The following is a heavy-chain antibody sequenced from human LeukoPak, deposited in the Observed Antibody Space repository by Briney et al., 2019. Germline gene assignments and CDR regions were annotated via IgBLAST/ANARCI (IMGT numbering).Heavy chain of an antibody. Sequence: SETLSLTCTVSGYSISSGYCWGWIRQPPGKGLEWIGSIYHSGSTYYNPSLKSRVTISVDTSKNQFSLKLSSVTAADTAVYYCARTVTSLYYFDYWGQGTLVTVSS. CDR3: ARTVTSLYYFDY. V-gene: IGHV4-38-2*02. D-gene: IGHD4-17*01. CDR2: IYHSGST. CDR1: GYSISSGYC. J-gene: IGHJ4*02.